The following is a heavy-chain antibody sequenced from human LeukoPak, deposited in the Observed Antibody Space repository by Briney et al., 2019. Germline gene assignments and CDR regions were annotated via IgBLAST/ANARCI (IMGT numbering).Heavy chain of an antibody. CDR1: GFTLTTHA. CDR3: AKGSGDSSAWFQLFDY. V-gene: IGHV3-23*01. J-gene: IGHJ4*02. CDR2: ISGSGDNT. D-gene: IGHD6-19*01. Sequence: GGSLLLSFSASGFTLTTHAMSWVRQAPGKGLEWVSAISGSGDNTYYADSVKGRFTISRDNSKNTLYLQMNNLRAEDTAVYYCAKGSGDSSAWFQLFDYWGQGTLVTVSS.